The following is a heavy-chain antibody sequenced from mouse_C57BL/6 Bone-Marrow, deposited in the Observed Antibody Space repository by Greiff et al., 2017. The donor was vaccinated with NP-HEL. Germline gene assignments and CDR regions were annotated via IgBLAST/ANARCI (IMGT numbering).Heavy chain of an antibody. J-gene: IGHJ2*01. Sequence: EVQLQQSGPELVKPGASVKISCKASGYTFTDYYMNWVKQSHGKSLEWIGDINPNNGGTSYNQKFKGKATLTVDKSSSTADMELRSLTSEDSAVYYCARWWGFDDYLDYWGQGTTLTVSS. D-gene: IGHD1-1*02. CDR2: INPNNGGT. CDR1: GYTFTDYY. CDR3: ARWWGFDDYLDY. V-gene: IGHV1-26*01.